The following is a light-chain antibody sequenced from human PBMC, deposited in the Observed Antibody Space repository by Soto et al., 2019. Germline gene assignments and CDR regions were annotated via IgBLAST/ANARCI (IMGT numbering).Light chain of an antibody. J-gene: IGKJ4*01. CDR2: AAS. CDR1: QSITSS. V-gene: IGKV1-39*01. CDR3: LQSYSTPFT. Sequence: IQMTQSPTSLSASVGDRVTITCRASQSITSSLNWFQQKPGKAPKLLIYAASSLQSGVPSRFSGGGSGTDFTLTISSLQPEDFATYYCLQSYSTPFTFGGGTKVEIK.